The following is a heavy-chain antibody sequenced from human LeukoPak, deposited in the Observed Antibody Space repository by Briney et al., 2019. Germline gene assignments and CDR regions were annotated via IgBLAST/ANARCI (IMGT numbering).Heavy chain of an antibody. Sequence: GGSLRLSCAASGFTFSSYEMNWVRQAPGKGLEWVSYISSSGNTIYYADSVKGRFTISRDNAKNSLYLQMNSLRAEDTAVYYCARSPKGYEYDSSGYLGYWGQGTLVTVSS. D-gene: IGHD3-22*01. V-gene: IGHV3-48*03. CDR1: GFTFSSYE. J-gene: IGHJ4*02. CDR3: ARSPKGYEYDSSGYLGY. CDR2: ISSSGNTI.